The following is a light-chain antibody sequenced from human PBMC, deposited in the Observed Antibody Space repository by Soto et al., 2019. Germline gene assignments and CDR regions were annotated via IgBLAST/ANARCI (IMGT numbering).Light chain of an antibody. CDR3: QQANCFPIA. J-gene: IGKJ5*01. V-gene: IGKV1-12*01. CDR1: QGISSW. Sequence: DLQMTQSPSSVSASVGDRVTITCRASQGISSWLAWYQQKPGKAPKLLIYAASSLQSGGPSRFRCSVSGTEFTLTISSLQPEDFATSYCQQANCFPIAFGQGTRLEIK. CDR2: AAS.